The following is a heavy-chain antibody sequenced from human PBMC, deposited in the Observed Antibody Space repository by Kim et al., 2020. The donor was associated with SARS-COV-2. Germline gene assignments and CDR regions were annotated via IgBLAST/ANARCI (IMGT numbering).Heavy chain of an antibody. J-gene: IGHJ3*01. Sequence: SETLSLTCTVSGGSIMTTAHYWGWIRQPPGKGLEWIGSIYYTGSTYYNPSLNSGVTISIDTSNNQFSLKLTSVTAANTAVYYCARVATPGYDAFNVWVQGTMDTVSS. CDR3: ARVATPGYDAFNV. CDR1: GGSIMTTAHY. CDR2: IYYTGST. D-gene: IGHD5-12*01. V-gene: IGHV4-39*01.